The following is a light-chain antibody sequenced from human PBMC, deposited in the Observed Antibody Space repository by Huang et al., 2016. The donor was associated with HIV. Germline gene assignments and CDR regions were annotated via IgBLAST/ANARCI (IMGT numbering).Light chain of an antibody. CDR3: QQYNNWPPLT. V-gene: IGKV3-15*01. CDR2: GAS. Sequence: EIVMTQSPATLSVSPGDRATLSCRASQRVSSNLAWYQQNPGQAPRLLIYGASTRATGSPARFSGSGSGTEFTLTISSLQSEEFAVYYCQQYNNWPPLTFGGGTKVEIK. J-gene: IGKJ4*01. CDR1: QRVSSN.